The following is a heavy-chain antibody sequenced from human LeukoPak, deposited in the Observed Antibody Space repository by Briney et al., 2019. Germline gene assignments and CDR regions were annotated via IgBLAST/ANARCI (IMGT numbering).Heavy chain of an antibody. Sequence: GGSLRLSCADSEFTIRNHYVSWIRQAPGKGLEWVSYISGSGSTIYYGDSVKGRFTISRDDAKKSVYLQMNSLRVEDTAVYYCARGYSSTWSDYWGQGTLVTVSS. CDR3: ARGYSSTWSDY. D-gene: IGHD6-13*01. J-gene: IGHJ4*02. V-gene: IGHV3-11*04. CDR1: EFTIRNHY. CDR2: ISGSGSTI.